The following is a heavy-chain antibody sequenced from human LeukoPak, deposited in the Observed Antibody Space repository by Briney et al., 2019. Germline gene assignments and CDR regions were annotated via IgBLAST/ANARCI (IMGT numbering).Heavy chain of an antibody. CDR3: ARDEIATIGGALDY. CDR2: INHSGST. J-gene: IGHJ4*02. D-gene: IGHD5-24*01. CDR1: GGSFSGYY. V-gene: IGHV4-34*01. Sequence: MPSETLSLTCAVYGGSFSGYYWSWIRQPPGKGLEWHGEINHSGSTNYNPSLKSRVTISVDTSKNQFSLKLSSVNAADTAVYYCARDEIATIGGALDYWGQGTLVTVSS.